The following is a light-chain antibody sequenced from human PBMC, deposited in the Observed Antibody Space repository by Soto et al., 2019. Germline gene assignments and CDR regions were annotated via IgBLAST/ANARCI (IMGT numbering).Light chain of an antibody. J-gene: IGKJ1*01. CDR2: DAS. CDR3: QQYKSYST. Sequence: DIQMTQSPSTLSASVGDRVTISCRASQSISSWLAWYQQKPGKAPKLLIYDASSLECGVPSRFSGGGSGTDFTLTISSLQPDDFATYYCQQYKSYSTFGQGTKVDIK. V-gene: IGKV1-5*01. CDR1: QSISSW.